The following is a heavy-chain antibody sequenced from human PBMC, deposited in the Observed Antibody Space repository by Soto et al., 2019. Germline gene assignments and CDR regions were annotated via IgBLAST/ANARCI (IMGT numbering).Heavy chain of an antibody. D-gene: IGHD2-15*01. J-gene: IGHJ4*02. CDR3: AAKPSGGWHFAY. Sequence: QVQLQESGPGLVKPSGTLSLTCAVSGGSISSDYWWSWVRQPPVKGLEWIGEVSQSGTTNYKPSLMRRVSMSLDNSKRQFSVKVTSVTAADTAVYYCAAKPSGGWHFAYWGQGILVTVSS. V-gene: IGHV4-4*02. CDR2: VSQSGTT. CDR1: GGSISSDYW.